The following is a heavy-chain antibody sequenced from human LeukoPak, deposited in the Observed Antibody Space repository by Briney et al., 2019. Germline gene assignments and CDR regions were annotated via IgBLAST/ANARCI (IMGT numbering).Heavy chain of an antibody. CDR1: GASISSGYW. D-gene: IGHD3-10*01. CDR3: ARGDTGVIRGIRFHY. V-gene: IGHV4-4*02. CDR2: IYHSGST. J-gene: IGHJ4*02. Sequence: SETLSLTCAVSGASISSGYWWSWVRQPPGKGLEWIGEIYHSGSTNHNPSLKSRVTISVDKSKSQFSLNLSSVTAADTAVYYCARGDTGVIRGIRFHYWGQGTLVTVSS.